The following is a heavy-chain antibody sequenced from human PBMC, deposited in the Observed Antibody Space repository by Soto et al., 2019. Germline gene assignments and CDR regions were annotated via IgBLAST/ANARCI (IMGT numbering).Heavy chain of an antibody. D-gene: IGHD3-9*01. CDR1: GYTFTSYY. V-gene: IGHV1-46*01. CDR3: ARGPYDILTGYYFDY. Sequence: GASVKVSCKASGYTFTSYYMHWVRQAPGQGLEWMGIINPSDGSTSYAQKLQGRVTMTTDTSTSTAYMELRSLRSDDTAVYYCARGPYDILTGYYFDYWGQGTLVTVSS. CDR2: INPSDGST. J-gene: IGHJ4*02.